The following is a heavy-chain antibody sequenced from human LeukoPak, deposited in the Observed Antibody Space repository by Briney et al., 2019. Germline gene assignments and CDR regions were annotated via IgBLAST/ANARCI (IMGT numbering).Heavy chain of an antibody. Sequence: PGGSLRLSCAASGFTFSTYGMHWVRQAPGKGLEWVAIIWYDGSNKEYADSVKGRFTISRDNSKNTLYLQMNSLRAEDTAVYYCAKIYVSGIDFWGQGTLVTVSS. J-gene: IGHJ4*02. D-gene: IGHD3-10*01. CDR3: AKIYVSGIDF. V-gene: IGHV3-33*06. CDR1: GFTFSTYG. CDR2: IWYDGSNK.